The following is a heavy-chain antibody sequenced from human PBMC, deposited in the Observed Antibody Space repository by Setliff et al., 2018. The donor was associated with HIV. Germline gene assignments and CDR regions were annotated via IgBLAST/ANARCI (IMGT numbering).Heavy chain of an antibody. J-gene: IGHJ4*02. V-gene: IGHV4-34*01. Sequence: PSETLSLTCAVYGGSFSGYYWSWIRQPPGKGLEWIGEINHSGSTNCNPSLKSRVTISVDTSKNQFSLKLSSVTAADTAVYYCARGVRDNSGWSSYYFDYWGQGTLGTVSS. CDR3: ARGVRDNSGWSSYYFDY. CDR2: INHSGST. CDR1: GGSFSGYY. D-gene: IGHD6-19*01.